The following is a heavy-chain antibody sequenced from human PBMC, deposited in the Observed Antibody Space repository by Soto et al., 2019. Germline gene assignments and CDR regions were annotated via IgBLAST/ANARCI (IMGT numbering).Heavy chain of an antibody. J-gene: IGHJ3*02. CDR1: GFTVSSNY. CDR2: IYSGGST. V-gene: IGHV3-66*01. CDR3: ARDPIVVVPAARGGSGAFDI. Sequence: GGSLRLSCAASGFTVSSNYMSWVRQAPGKGLEWVSVIYSGGSTYYADSVKGRFTISRDNSKNTLYLQMNSLRAEDTAVYYCARDPIVVVPAARGGSGAFDIWGQGTMVTVSS. D-gene: IGHD2-2*01.